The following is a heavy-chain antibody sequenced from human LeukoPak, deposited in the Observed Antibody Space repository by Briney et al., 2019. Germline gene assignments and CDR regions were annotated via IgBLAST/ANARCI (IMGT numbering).Heavy chain of an antibody. CDR1: GYTSTGYY. V-gene: IGHV1-2*02. D-gene: IGHD3-9*01. CDR3: ARRYYDALTGYYPFDH. Sequence: VASVKVSCKASGYTSTGYYMHWVRQAPGQGLEWIGWINPNSGGTNYAQKFQGRVTMTRDTSISTVYMELSRLTSDDTAVFYCARRYYDALTGYYPFDHWGQGTLVTVSS. CDR2: INPNSGGT. J-gene: IGHJ4*02.